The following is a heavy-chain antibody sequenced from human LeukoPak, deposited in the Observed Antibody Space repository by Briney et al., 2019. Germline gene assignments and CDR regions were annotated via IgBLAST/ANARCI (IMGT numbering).Heavy chain of an antibody. Sequence: SETLSLTCTVSGGSISNYYWSWIRQPPGKGLEWIGYIYYSGSTNYNPSLKSRVTISVDTSKNQFSLKLSSVTAADTAVYYCARGTKDAQWYSSSWYGAIWFDPWGQGTLVTVSS. CDR2: IYYSGST. J-gene: IGHJ5*02. CDR1: GGSISNYY. V-gene: IGHV4-59*01. D-gene: IGHD6-13*01. CDR3: ARGTKDAQWYSSSWYGAIWFDP.